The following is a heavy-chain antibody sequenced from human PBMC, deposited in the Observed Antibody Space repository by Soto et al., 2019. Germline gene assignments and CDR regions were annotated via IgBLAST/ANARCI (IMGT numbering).Heavy chain of an antibody. CDR3: ARVVYYDFWSGYYFDY. CDR1: GYTFTGYY. Sequence: RASVKVSCKASGYTFTGYYMHWVRQAPGQGLEWMGWINPNSGGTNYAQKFQGRVTMTRDTSISTAYMELSRLRSDDTAVYYCARVVYYDFWSGYYFDYWGQGTLVTVSS. V-gene: IGHV1-2*02. D-gene: IGHD3-3*01. J-gene: IGHJ4*02. CDR2: INPNSGGT.